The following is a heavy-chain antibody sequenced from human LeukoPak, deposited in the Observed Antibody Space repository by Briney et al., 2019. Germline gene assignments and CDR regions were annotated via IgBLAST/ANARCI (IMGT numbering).Heavy chain of an antibody. J-gene: IGHJ6*03. CDR2: ISGSGGST. Sequence: PGGSLRLSCAASGFTFSSYGMSWVRQAPGKGLEWVSAISGSGGSTYYADSVKGRFTISRDNSKNTLYLQMNSLRAEDTAVYYCAKSGLWFGETRYYYYYYMDVWGKGTTVTISS. D-gene: IGHD3-10*01. CDR3: AKSGLWFGETRYYYYYYMDV. CDR1: GFTFSSYG. V-gene: IGHV3-23*01.